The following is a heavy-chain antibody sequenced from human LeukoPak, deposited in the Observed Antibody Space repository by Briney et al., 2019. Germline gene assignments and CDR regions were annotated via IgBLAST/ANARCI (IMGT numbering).Heavy chain of an antibody. D-gene: IGHD6-13*01. CDR2: IWYDGSNK. CDR3: ARGAAAADY. V-gene: IGHV3-33*01. J-gene: IGHJ4*02. CDR1: GFTFISYG. Sequence: QPGRSLRLSCSASGFTFISYGMHGVRQAPGKGLEWVAGIWYDGSNKYYADSVKGRFTISRDNSKNTLYLQMNSLRAEDTAVYYCARGAAAADYWGQGTLVTVSS.